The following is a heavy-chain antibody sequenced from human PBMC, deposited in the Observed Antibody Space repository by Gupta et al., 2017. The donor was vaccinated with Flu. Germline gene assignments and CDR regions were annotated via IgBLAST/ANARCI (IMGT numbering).Heavy chain of an antibody. D-gene: IGHD2/OR15-2a*01. V-gene: IGHV4-39*01. CDR2: IYFRGST. CDR3: ARHNRNLSVKEGNWFDP. J-gene: IGHJ5*02. CDR1: GDSISDKNYH. Sequence: QLQLQESGPGLVKPSETLSLTCTVPGDSISDKNYHWGWIRQPPGKGLEWIGDIYFRGSTYYNPSVRSRVTISLDTSKNQFSLRLTSVTAADVAVYFCARHNRNLSVKEGNWFDPWGQGTLVTVSS.